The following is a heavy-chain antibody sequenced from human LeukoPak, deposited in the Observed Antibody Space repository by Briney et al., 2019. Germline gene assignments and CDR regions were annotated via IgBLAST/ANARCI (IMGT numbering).Heavy chain of an antibody. CDR2: IYYSGST. V-gene: IGHV4-59*01. Sequence: SETLSLTCTVSGGSISPYYWSWIRQPPGKGLEWIGYIYYSGSTNYNPSLKSRVTISVDTSKNQFSLKLSSVTAADTAVYYCARDSKRKYYYDSSGDAFDIWGQGTMVTVSS. CDR3: ARDSKRKYYYDSSGDAFDI. D-gene: IGHD3-22*01. J-gene: IGHJ3*02. CDR1: GGSISPYY.